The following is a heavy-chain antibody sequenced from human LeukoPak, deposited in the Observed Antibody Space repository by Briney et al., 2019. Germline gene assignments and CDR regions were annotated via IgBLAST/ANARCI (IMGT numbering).Heavy chain of an antibody. CDR1: GFSFSTHG. CDR2: IRSGSDYT. Sequence: GGSLSPSCAASGFSFSTHGMSWVRQAPSKGPEWVSSIRSGSDYTFYANSVKGRFTISRNNSKNTLYLQMNSLRAGDTAIYHCAKIGVIGNWYYDVWGRGTLVTVSS. J-gene: IGHJ2*01. CDR3: AKIGVIGNWYYDV. V-gene: IGHV3-23*01. D-gene: IGHD3-10*01.